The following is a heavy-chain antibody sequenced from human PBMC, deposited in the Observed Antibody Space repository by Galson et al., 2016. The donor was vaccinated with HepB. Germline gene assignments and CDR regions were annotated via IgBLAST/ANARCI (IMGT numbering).Heavy chain of an antibody. CDR1: GFSFSDYA. J-gene: IGHJ5*02. V-gene: IGHV3-23*01. D-gene: IGHD3-3*01. Sequence: SLRLSCAVSGFSFSDYAMSWVRQGPGKGLEWVSTISSDGDNKHYLDSVKGRFTVSRDNSKNTLYLQMNSLRAEDTAVYYCARDSFTIFGVTPNWFDPWGQGTLVTVSS. CDR2: ISSDGDNK. CDR3: ARDSFTIFGVTPNWFDP.